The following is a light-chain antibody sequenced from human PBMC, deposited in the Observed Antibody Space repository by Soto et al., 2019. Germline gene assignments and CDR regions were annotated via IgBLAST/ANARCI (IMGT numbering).Light chain of an antibody. V-gene: IGKV3-20*01. CDR1: QSVSSNY. CDR2: TAS. J-gene: IGKJ1*01. Sequence: EIVLTQSPGTLSLSPGERATLSCRANQSVSSNYLAWYQQKPGQAPRLLIYTASCRATGIPDRFSGSGSGTDFTLTISRVEPEDFAVYYCQQYGTSPWTFGQGTKVEIK. CDR3: QQYGTSPWT.